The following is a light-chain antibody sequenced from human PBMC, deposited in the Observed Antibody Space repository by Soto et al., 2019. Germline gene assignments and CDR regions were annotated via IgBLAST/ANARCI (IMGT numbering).Light chain of an antibody. CDR2: DAS. CDR3: QQRSSWPALT. CDR1: QGFNSF. V-gene: IGKV3-11*01. J-gene: IGKJ4*01. Sequence: IVLTQSPATLSLSPQEIATRCCTARQGFNSFLAWYQHKPGESPSLLIYDASTRATGIPDRFSGSGSGTDFTLTISSREPEDVAVYYCQQRSSWPALTFGGGTKVDIK.